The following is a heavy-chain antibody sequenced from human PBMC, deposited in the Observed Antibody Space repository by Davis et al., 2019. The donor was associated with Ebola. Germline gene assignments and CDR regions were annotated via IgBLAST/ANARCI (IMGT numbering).Heavy chain of an antibody. Sequence: MPGGSLRLSCAVYGGSFSGYYWSWIRQPPGKGLEWIGEINHSGSTNYNPSLKSRVTISVDTSKNQFSLKLSSVTAADTAVYYCARGLSTVTYYYYYGMDVWGQGTTVTVSS. D-gene: IGHD4-17*01. CDR3: ARGLSTVTYYYYYGMDV. V-gene: IGHV4-34*01. CDR1: GGSFSGYY. J-gene: IGHJ6*02. CDR2: INHSGST.